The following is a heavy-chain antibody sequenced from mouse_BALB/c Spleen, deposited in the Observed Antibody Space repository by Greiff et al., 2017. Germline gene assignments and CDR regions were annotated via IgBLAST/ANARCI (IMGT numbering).Heavy chain of an antibody. CDR2: ISYDGSN. V-gene: IGHV3-6*02. D-gene: IGHD2-14*01. CDR1: GYSITSGYY. J-gene: IGHJ3*01. Sequence: ESGPGLVKPSQSLSLTCSVTGYSITSGYYWNWIRQFPGNKLEWMGYISYDGSNNYNPSLKNRISITRDTSKNQFFLKLNSVTTEDTATYYCARADYRYSWFAYWGQGTLVTVSA. CDR3: ARADYRYSWFAY.